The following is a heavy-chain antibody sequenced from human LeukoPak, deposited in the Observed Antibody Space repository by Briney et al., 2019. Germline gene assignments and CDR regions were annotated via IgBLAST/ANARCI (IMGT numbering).Heavy chain of an antibody. CDR2: ISYDGSNK. CDR1: GFTFSSHA. CDR3: AREELALDY. J-gene: IGHJ4*02. Sequence: GRSLRLSCAASGFTFSSHAMHWVRQAPGKGLEWVAVISYDGSNKYYADSVKGRFTISRDNSKNTLYLQMNSLRAEDTAVYYCAREELALDYWGQGTLVTVSS. V-gene: IGHV3-30-3*01. D-gene: IGHD6-13*01.